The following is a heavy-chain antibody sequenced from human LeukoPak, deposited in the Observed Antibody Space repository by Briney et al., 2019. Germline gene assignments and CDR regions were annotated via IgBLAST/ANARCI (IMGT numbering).Heavy chain of an antibody. Sequence: GGSLRLSCAASGFTVSDNYMYWVRQAPGKGLEWVSAISGSGGSTYYADSVKGRFTISRDNSKNTLYLQMNSLRAEDTAVYYCAKSIVGCSGGSCYGLPYGMDVWGQGTTVTVSS. V-gene: IGHV3-23*01. J-gene: IGHJ6*02. CDR3: AKSIVGCSGGSCYGLPYGMDV. CDR2: ISGSGGST. D-gene: IGHD2-15*01. CDR1: GFTVSDNY.